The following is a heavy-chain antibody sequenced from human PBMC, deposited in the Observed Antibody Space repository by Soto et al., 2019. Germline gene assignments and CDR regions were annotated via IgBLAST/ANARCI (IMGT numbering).Heavy chain of an antibody. CDR3: ARKAALGSWNWFDP. CDR1: GGTFSSYA. CDR2: IIPIFGTA. Sequence: GVSVHVSCKASGGTFSSYAISWVRQAPGQGLEWMGGIIPIFGTADYAQKFQGRVTITGDNSIGTAYMELSSLRSEDTAIYYGARKAALGSWNWFDPWGQGTLVTVCS. J-gene: IGHJ5*02. V-gene: IGHV1-69*06. D-gene: IGHD3-10*01.